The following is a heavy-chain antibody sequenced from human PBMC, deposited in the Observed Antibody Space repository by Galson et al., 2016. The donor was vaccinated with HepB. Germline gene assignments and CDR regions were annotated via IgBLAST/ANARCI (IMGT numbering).Heavy chain of an antibody. Sequence: SVKVSCKASGYSFSSYGISWVRQAPGQGLEWMGWISASNLNTNYAQNFQGRVTMTTDTPTSTAYMELRSLRSDDTAVYYCARNYYGSERPGRYMDVWGKGTTVTVSS. CDR3: ARNYYGSERPGRYMDV. V-gene: IGHV1-18*04. D-gene: IGHD3-10*01. J-gene: IGHJ6*03. CDR2: ISASNLNT. CDR1: GYSFSSYG.